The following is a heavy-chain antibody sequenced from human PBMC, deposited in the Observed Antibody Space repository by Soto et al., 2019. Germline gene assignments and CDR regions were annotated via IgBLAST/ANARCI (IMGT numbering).Heavy chain of an antibody. CDR3: ARGVGSSPPQY. CDR2: IYASVSP. J-gene: IGHJ4*02. D-gene: IGHD1-26*01. V-gene: IGHV4-59*01. Sequence: PXGTLSLACIISGGSFSTYSWSWIRQSTGQGLEWIGYIYASVSPYYNPSLRSRVTISADTSKNQISLKLTSPTAADTAVYYCARGVGSSPPQYWGRGTLVTVSS. CDR1: GGSFSTYS.